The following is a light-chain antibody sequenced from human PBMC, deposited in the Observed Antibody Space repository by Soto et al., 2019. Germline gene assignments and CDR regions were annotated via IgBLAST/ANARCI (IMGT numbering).Light chain of an antibody. V-gene: IGLV2-14*01. CDR1: SSDVGGYNY. Sequence: QSALTQPASVSGSPGQSITISCTGTSSDVGGYNYVSWYQQHPGKAPKLMIYEVSYRPSGVSNRFSGSKSANTASLTISGLQAEDEADYYCSSYASSSTGVFGGGTQLTVL. J-gene: IGLJ3*02. CDR2: EVS. CDR3: SSYASSSTGV.